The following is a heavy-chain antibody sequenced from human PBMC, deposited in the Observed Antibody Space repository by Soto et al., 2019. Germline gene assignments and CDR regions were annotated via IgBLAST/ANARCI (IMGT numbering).Heavy chain of an antibody. J-gene: IGHJ6*02. CDR2: IIPISDTP. V-gene: IGHV1-69*01. D-gene: IGHD2-2*01. CDR1: GGTFSSYA. CDR3: ARSQGSSTSLEIYYYYYYGMDV. Sequence: QVQLVQSGAEVKKPGSSVKISCKASGGTFSSYAISWVRQAPGQGLEWMGGIIPISDTPNYAQKFQGRVKMTEDESTSTAEMELSSLRSEDTAVYYCARSQGSSTSLEIYYYYYYGMDVWGQGTTVNVPS.